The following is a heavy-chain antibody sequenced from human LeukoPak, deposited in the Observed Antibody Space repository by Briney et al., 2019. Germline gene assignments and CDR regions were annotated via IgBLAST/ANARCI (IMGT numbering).Heavy chain of an antibody. Sequence: ASVKVSCKASGYTFTGYYMHWVRQAPGQGLEWMGWINANSGGTNYAQKFQGRVTMTRDTSISTAYMELSSLRSDDTAVYYCARGTYYYDSSGYYYAFDIWGQGTMVTVSS. D-gene: IGHD3-22*01. V-gene: IGHV1-2*02. CDR1: GYTFTGYY. CDR3: ARGTYYYDSSGYYYAFDI. CDR2: INANSGGT. J-gene: IGHJ3*02.